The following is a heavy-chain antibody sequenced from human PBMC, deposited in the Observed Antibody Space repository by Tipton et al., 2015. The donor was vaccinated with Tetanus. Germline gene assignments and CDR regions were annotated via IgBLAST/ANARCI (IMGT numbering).Heavy chain of an antibody. CDR1: GFAFSNYC. CDR2: IKQDGSAL. D-gene: IGHD3-16*01. Sequence: SLRLSCVASGFAFSNYCMTWVRQAPGKGLEWVANIKQDGSALYYVDSVKGRFTFSRDNAKNSLYLQVNTLRVEDTAVYLCARAISSRWGKHDAFDIWGQGTTVAVSS. J-gene: IGHJ3*02. CDR3: ARAISSRWGKHDAFDI. V-gene: IGHV3-7*01.